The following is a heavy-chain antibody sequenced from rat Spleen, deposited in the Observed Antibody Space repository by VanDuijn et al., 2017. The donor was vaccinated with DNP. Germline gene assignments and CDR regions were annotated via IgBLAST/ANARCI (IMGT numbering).Heavy chain of an antibody. CDR1: GFSLTSYG. V-gene: IGHV2-4*01. CDR3: ARAYYGYKAYFDY. CDR2: IWSGGST. D-gene: IGHD1-9*01. Sequence: QVQLKESGPGLVQPSETLSLTCTVSGFSLTSYGVNWVRQPPGKGLEWVGAIWSGGSTDYNSALKSRLSISRDTSQSQVFLKMNSLQTEDTATYYCARAYYGYKAYFDYWGQGVMVTVSS. J-gene: IGHJ2*01.